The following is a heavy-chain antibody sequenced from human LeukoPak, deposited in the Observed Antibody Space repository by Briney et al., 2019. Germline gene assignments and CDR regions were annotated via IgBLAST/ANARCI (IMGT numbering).Heavy chain of an antibody. D-gene: IGHD5-18*01. V-gene: IGHV3-49*04. Sequence: GGSLRLSCTASGFTFGDYAMSWVRQAPGKGLEWVGFIRSKAYGGTTEYAASVKGRFTISRDDSKSIAYLQMNSLKTEDTAVFYCTRGGDTAMGFGYWGQGTLVTVSS. J-gene: IGHJ4*02. CDR1: GFTFGDYA. CDR2: IRSKAYGGTT. CDR3: TRGGDTAMGFGY.